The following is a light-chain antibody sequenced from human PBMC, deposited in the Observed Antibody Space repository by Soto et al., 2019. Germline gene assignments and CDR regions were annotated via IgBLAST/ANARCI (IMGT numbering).Light chain of an antibody. J-gene: IGKJ1*01. CDR2: GTS. V-gene: IGKV3-20*01. Sequence: ENVLTQSPGTLSLSPGEIATLSCRASQSIGSSYLAWYQQKPGHAPRLLLYGTSSRATGIPDRFSGSGSGTDFTLTISRLEHEDFAVYYCQQFGSSWLTFGQGTKVEIK. CDR1: QSIGSSY. CDR3: QQFGSSWLT.